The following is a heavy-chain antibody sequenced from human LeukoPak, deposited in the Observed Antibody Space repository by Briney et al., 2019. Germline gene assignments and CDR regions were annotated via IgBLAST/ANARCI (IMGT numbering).Heavy chain of an antibody. CDR3: ARQRDGYGPDAFDI. Sequence: ASVKVSCKASGYTFTAYYMHWVRQAPGQGLEWLGWINFSSGGTNYAQKFQGRVTMTRDTSISTAYMELSNLRSDDTAVYYCARQRDGYGPDAFDIWGQGTMVTVSS. D-gene: IGHD5-24*01. V-gene: IGHV1-2*02. J-gene: IGHJ3*02. CDR1: GYTFTAYY. CDR2: INFSSGGT.